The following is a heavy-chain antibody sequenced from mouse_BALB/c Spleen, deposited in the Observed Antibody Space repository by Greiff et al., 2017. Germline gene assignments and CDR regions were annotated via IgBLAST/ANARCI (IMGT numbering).Heavy chain of an antibody. CDR2: ISYSGST. CDR1: GDSITSGY. CDR3: ADYYGRGFAY. D-gene: IGHD1-1*01. Sequence: EVKLVESGPSLVKPSQTLSLTCSVTGDSITSGYWNWIRKFPGNKLEYMGYISYSGSTYYNPSLKSRISITRDTSKNQYYLQLNSVTTEDTATYYCADYYGRGFAYWGQGTLVTVSA. J-gene: IGHJ3*01. V-gene: IGHV3-8*02.